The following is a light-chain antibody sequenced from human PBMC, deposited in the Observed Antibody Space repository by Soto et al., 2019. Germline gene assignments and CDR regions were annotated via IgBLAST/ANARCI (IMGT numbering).Light chain of an antibody. CDR2: VAS. V-gene: IGKV3-20*01. J-gene: IGKJ4*01. CDR1: QSVSSSY. Sequence: EIVLTQSPGTLSLSPGERATLSCRASQSVSSSYLAWYQQKPGQAPRLLIYVASSRATGIPDRFSGSGSGTDFTLTISRLEPEDFAVYYCQQYGSSPPLTFGVRTKVEVK. CDR3: QQYGSSPPLT.